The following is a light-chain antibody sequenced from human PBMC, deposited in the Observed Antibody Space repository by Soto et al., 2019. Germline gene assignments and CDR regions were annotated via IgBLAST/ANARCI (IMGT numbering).Light chain of an antibody. CDR3: QSYDSRLSGSRV. Sequence: QSVLTQPPSVSGAPGQRVTISCTGSSSNIGAGHDVHWYQQLPGTAPKLLIYGDSNRPSGVPDRFSGSKSGTSASLAITGLQAEDEADYYCQSYDSRLSGSRVFGGGTKVTVL. J-gene: IGLJ2*01. CDR1: SSNIGAGHD. CDR2: GDS. V-gene: IGLV1-40*01.